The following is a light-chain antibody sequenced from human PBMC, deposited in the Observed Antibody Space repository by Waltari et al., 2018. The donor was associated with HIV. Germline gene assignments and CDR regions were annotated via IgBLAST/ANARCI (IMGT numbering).Light chain of an antibody. J-gene: IGLJ2*01. CDR2: EVS. Sequence: QSALTQPPSASGSPGQSVTISCTGTSSDVGGYNYVSWYQQHPGKAPKLMIYEVSKRPSGVPHRCFGSKSGNTASLIVSGLQAEDEAEYYCTSYAGSNIGVVFGGGTKLTVL. CDR1: SSDVGGYNY. V-gene: IGLV2-8*01. CDR3: TSYAGSNIGVV.